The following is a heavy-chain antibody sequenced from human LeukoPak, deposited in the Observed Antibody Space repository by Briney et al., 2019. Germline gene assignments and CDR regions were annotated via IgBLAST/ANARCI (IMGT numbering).Heavy chain of an antibody. D-gene: IGHD3-3*01. CDR2: IIPIFGTA. CDR1: GGTFSSYA. CDR3: ARHGYDFWSGTPPYDY. J-gene: IGHJ4*02. Sequence: ASVKVSCKASGGTFSSYAISWVRQAPGQGLEWMGGIIPIFGTANYAQKFQGRVTITADESTSTAYMELSSLRSEDTAVYYCARHGYDFWSGTPPYDYWGQGTLVTVSS. V-gene: IGHV1-69*13.